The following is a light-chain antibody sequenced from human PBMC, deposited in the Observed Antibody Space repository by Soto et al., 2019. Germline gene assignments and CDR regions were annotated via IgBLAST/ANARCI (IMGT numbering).Light chain of an antibody. CDR2: DVS. CDR3: SSYPPSTARPIV. Sequence: QSALTQPASVSGSPGQSINISCTGTSSDVGGYNYVSWYQHHPGKAPKLIIYDVSNRPSGVSNPFSGSKSGNTASLTISGRQPEELADYYCSSYPPSTARPIVFGTGTKLTVL. V-gene: IGLV2-14*03. J-gene: IGLJ1*01. CDR1: SSDVGGYNY.